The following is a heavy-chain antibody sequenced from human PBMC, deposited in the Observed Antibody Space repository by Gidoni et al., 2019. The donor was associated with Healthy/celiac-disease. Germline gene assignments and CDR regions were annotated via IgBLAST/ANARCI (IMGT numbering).Heavy chain of an antibody. Sequence: QVQLQQWGAGLLKPAETLSLTCAVYGGPFSGYYGSWIRQPPGKGLEWIGEINHSGSTNYNPSLKSRVTISVDTSKNQFSLKLSSVTAADTAVYYCARGRRYDFWSGYSPRVSWFDPWGQGTLVTVSS. CDR2: INHSGST. CDR1: GGPFSGYY. V-gene: IGHV4-34*01. D-gene: IGHD3-3*01. CDR3: ARGRRYDFWSGYSPRVSWFDP. J-gene: IGHJ5*02.